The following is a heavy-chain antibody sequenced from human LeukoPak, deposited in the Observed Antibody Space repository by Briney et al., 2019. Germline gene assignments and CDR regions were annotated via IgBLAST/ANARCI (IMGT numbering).Heavy chain of an antibody. CDR3: ARNSGREERRPSLLYYYYGMDV. V-gene: IGHV3-66*01. J-gene: IGHJ6*02. D-gene: IGHD1-1*01. Sequence: GGSLRLSRAASGFTVSSNYMSWVRQAPGKGLEWVSVIYSGGSTYYADSVKGRFTISRDNSKNTLYLQMNSLRAEDMAVYYCARNSGREERRPSLLYYYYGMDVWGQGTTVTVSS. CDR2: IYSGGST. CDR1: GFTVSSNY.